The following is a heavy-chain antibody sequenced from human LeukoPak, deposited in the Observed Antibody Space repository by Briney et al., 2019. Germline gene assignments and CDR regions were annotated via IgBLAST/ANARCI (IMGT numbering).Heavy chain of an antibody. D-gene: IGHD6-19*01. V-gene: IGHV4-59*01. J-gene: IGHJ5*02. CDR3: ARDPSVAGTTWFDP. Sequence: SETLSLTCTVSGGSISSYYWSWIRQPPGKGLEWIGYIYYSGSTNYNPSLKSRVTISVDTSKNQFSLKLSSVTAADTAVYYCARDPSVAGTTWFDPWGQGTLVTVSS. CDR1: GGSISSYY. CDR2: IYYSGST.